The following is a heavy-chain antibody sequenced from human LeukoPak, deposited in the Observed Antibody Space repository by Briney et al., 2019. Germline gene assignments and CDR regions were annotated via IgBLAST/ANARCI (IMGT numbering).Heavy chain of an antibody. CDR3: ARNFDGSGSF. Sequence: GGSLRLSCAASGFTVSSNYMNWVRQAPGKGLEWVSVIYSGGSTYYADSVKGRFTITRDNSKNTLYLQMNSLRAEDTAVYYCARNFDGSGSFWGQGTLVTVSS. CDR2: IYSGGST. V-gene: IGHV3-53*01. J-gene: IGHJ4*02. D-gene: IGHD3-10*01. CDR1: GFTVSSNY.